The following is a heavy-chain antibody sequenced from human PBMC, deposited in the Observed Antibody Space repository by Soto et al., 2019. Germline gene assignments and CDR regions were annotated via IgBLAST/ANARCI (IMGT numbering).Heavy chain of an antibody. J-gene: IGHJ5*02. CDR2: IYYSGST. CDR1: GGSISSYY. V-gene: IGHV4-59*01. CDR3: AREAALRDCSSTSCPTRWFDP. Sequence: SETLSLTCTVSGGSISSYYWSWIRQPPGKGLEWIGYIYYSGSTNYNPSLKSRVTISVDTSKNQFSLKLSSVTAADTAVYYCAREAALRDCSSTSCPTRWFDPWGQGTLVTVSS. D-gene: IGHD2-2*01.